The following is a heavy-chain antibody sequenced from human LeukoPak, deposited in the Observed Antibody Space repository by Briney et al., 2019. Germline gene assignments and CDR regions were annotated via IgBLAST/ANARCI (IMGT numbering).Heavy chain of an antibody. J-gene: IGHJ4*02. V-gene: IGHV3-23*01. D-gene: IGHD2-2*01. CDR1: GFTLSSYA. Sequence: GGSLRLSCAASGFTLSSYAMSWVRQAPGKGLEWVSTISGSGGSTYYADSVKGRFTISRDNSKNTLYLQMNSLRAEDTAVYYCANRGKYCSSTSCLGSAQVDYWGQGTLVTVSS. CDR3: ANRGKYCSSTSCLGSAQVDY. CDR2: ISGSGGST.